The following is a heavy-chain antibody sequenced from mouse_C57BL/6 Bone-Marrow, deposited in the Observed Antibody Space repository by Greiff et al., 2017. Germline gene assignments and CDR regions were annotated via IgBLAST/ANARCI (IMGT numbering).Heavy chain of an antibody. CDR3: ARWGYGSSPAWFAY. CDR2: IDPSDSET. CDR1: GYTFTSYW. J-gene: IGHJ3*01. V-gene: IGHV1-52*01. D-gene: IGHD1-1*01. Sequence: QVQLKQPGAELVRPGSSVKLSCKASGYTFTSYWMHWVKQRPIQGLEWIGNIDPSDSETHYNQKFKDKATLTVDKSSSTAYMQLSSLTSEDSAVYYCARWGYGSSPAWFAYWGQGTLVTVSA.